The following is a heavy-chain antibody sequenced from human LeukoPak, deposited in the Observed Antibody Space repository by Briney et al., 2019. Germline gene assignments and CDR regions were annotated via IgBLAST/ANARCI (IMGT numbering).Heavy chain of an antibody. CDR3: ARLLNYYASSGSDY. J-gene: IGHJ4*02. Sequence: GGSLRLSCAACGFTFSTYSMNWVRQAPGKGLEWVSSVSSSGDAAYYADAVKGRFTISRDNARNSVSLQMNSLRAEDTAVYYCARLLNYYASSGSDYWGQGTLVTVSS. D-gene: IGHD3-22*01. V-gene: IGHV3-21*01. CDR2: VSSSGDAA. CDR1: GFTFSTYS.